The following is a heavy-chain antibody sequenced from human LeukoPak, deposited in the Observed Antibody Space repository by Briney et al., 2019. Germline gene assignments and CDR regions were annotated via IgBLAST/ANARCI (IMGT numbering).Heavy chain of an antibody. V-gene: IGHV3-23*01. D-gene: IGHD3-22*01. Sequence: GGSLRLSCAASGFTFSSYAMSWVRQAPGKGLEWVSSIRGSGDSTYYADSVKGRFTISRDNSKNTLYLQMNSLRAEDTAVYYCAKVDDSSGYGYYYGMDVWGQGTTVTVSS. CDR1: GFTFSSYA. J-gene: IGHJ6*02. CDR3: AKVDDSSGYGYYYGMDV. CDR2: IRGSGDST.